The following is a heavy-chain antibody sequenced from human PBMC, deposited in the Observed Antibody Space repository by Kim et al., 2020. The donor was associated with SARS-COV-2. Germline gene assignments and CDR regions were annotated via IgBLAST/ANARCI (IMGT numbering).Heavy chain of an antibody. V-gene: IGHV1-69*13. Sequence: SVKVSCKASGGTFSSYAISWVRQAPGQGLEWMGGIIPIFGTANYAQKFQGRVTITADESTSTAYMELSSLRSEDTAVYYCARERAPIITGTNLGNYFEDNYYYGMDVWGQGTTVTVSS. J-gene: IGHJ6*02. CDR2: IIPIFGTA. CDR1: GGTFSSYA. D-gene: IGHD1-20*01. CDR3: ARERAPIITGTNLGNYFEDNYYYGMDV.